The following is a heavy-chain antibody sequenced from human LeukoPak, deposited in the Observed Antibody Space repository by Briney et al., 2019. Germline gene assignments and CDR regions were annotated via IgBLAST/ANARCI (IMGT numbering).Heavy chain of an antibody. CDR1: GYTFTGYY. J-gene: IGHJ4*02. CDR3: ARDRVRIVVVPAAIVY. Sequence: ASVEVSCKASGYTFTGYYMHWVRQAPEQGLEWMGWINPNSGGTNYAQKFQGRVTMTRDTSISTAYMELSRLRSDDTAVYYCARDRVRIVVVPAAIVYWGQGTLVTVSS. CDR2: INPNSGGT. D-gene: IGHD2-2*01. V-gene: IGHV1-2*02.